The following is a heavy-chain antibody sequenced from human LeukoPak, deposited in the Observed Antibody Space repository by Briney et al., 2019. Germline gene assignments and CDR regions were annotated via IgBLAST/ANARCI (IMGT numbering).Heavy chain of an antibody. V-gene: IGHV1-2*02. CDR1: GYTFTIYY. CDR2: INPNSGGT. J-gene: IGHJ4*02. CDR3: ARNPAYCTSTSCYNDY. D-gene: IGHD2-2*02. Sequence: ASVKVSCKASGYTFTIYYMHWVRQAPGQGLEWMGWINPNSGGTSYARRFQGRVTMTRDTSISPAYMELSRLTSDDTAVYYCARNPAYCTSTSCYNDYWGQGTLVTVSS.